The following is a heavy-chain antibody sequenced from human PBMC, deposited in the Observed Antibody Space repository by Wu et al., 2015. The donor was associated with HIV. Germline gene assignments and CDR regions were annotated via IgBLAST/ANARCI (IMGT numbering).Heavy chain of an antibody. J-gene: IGHJ3*02. D-gene: IGHD3-10*01. CDR2: LNPEEGET. CDR3: TTLRGGYYAGSDIPAAFDI. Sequence: VQLVQSGAEVTKPGASVKVSCKVSGYIVSKMSIHWVRQVPGKGLEWMGGLNPEEGETIYAQNFQGRLTMTEDTSTDTAYVELRSLRFEDTAVYYCTTLRGGYYAGSDIPAAFDIWGQGTMVTVSP. V-gene: IGHV1-24*01. CDR1: GYIVSKMS.